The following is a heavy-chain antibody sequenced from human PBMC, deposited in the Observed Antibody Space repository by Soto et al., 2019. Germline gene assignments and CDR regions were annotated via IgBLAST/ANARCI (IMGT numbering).Heavy chain of an antibody. CDR2: ISATGGTT. CDR3: ARGGVIIRKYFDY. CDR1: GFIFSNYA. J-gene: IGHJ4*02. D-gene: IGHD3-16*02. V-gene: IGHV3-23*01. Sequence: GGSLRLSCAASGFIFSNYAMSWVRQAPGKGLEWVSTISATGGTTYYADSVKGRFTISRDNSKNTLYLQMNSLRAEDTAVYFCARGGVIIRKYFDYWGQGTLVTVSS.